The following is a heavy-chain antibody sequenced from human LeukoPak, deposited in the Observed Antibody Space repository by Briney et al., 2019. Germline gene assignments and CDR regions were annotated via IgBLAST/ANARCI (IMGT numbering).Heavy chain of an antibody. Sequence: GGSLRLSCAASGFTFADYAMHWVRQAPGKGLEWVSGISWNSGSIGYADSVKGRFTISRDNAKNSLYLQMNSLRAEDTALYYCAAHSSGYYYLDYWGQGTLVTVSS. D-gene: IGHD3-22*01. J-gene: IGHJ4*02. CDR3: AAHSSGYYYLDY. CDR1: GFTFADYA. V-gene: IGHV3-9*01. CDR2: ISWNSGSI.